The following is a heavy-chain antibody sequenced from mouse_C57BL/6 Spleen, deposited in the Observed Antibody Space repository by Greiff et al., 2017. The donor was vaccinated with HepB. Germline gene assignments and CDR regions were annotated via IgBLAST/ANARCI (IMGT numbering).Heavy chain of an antibody. Sequence: QVQLQQSGAELARPGASVKMSCKASGYTFTSYTMHWVKQRPGQGLEWIGYINPSSGYTKYNQKFKDKATLTADKSSSTAYMQLRSLTSEDSAVYYCARAGRGYAMDYWGQGTSVTVSS. D-gene: IGHD3-3*01. CDR2: INPSSGYT. J-gene: IGHJ4*01. V-gene: IGHV1-4*01. CDR1: GYTFTSYT. CDR3: ARAGRGYAMDY.